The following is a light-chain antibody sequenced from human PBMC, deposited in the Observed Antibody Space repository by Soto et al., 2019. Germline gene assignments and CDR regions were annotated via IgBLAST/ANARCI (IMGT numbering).Light chain of an antibody. V-gene: IGLV1-44*01. Sequence: QSVLTQPHSVSGTPGQRLTVSCSGSDSNIGSYSVHWFQQLPGTAPKLLISTTYQRPSGAPERFSGSKSGTSASLAISGLQSEDEADYYCAAWDDSLNGHVFGTGTKVTVL. CDR2: TTY. J-gene: IGLJ1*01. CDR3: AAWDDSLNGHV. CDR1: DSNIGSYS.